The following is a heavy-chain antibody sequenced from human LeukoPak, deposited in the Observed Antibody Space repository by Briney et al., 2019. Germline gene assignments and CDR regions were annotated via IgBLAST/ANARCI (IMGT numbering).Heavy chain of an antibody. D-gene: IGHD6-13*01. J-gene: IGHJ4*02. Sequence: GGSLRLSCAASGFTVSSNYMSWVRQAPGKGLEWVSVIYSGGSTYYADSVKGRFTISRHNSKNTLYLQMNSLRAEDTAVYYCAKVEFSSSPPQYCFDYWGQGTLVTVSS. CDR2: IYSGGST. V-gene: IGHV3-53*04. CDR1: GFTVSSNY. CDR3: AKVEFSSSPPQYCFDY.